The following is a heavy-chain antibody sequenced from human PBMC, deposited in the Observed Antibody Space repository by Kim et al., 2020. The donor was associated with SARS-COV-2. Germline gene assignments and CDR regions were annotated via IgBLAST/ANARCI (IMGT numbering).Heavy chain of an antibody. D-gene: IGHD6-25*01. CDR2: VFYTGST. CDR3: ARLPSGRPGGNRAFDV. Sequence: SETLSLTCTVSGGSISSYYWNWIRQPPGKGLEWIGYVFYTGSTNYSPSLESRITISVDTSKTQFSLTLTAVTAADTAVYYCARLPSGRPGGNRAFDVWGQGTMVPVSS. V-gene: IGHV4-59*01. CDR1: GGSISSYY. J-gene: IGHJ3*01.